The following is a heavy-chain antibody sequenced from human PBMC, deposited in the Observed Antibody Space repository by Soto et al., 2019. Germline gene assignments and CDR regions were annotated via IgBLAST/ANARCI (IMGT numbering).Heavy chain of an antibody. D-gene: IGHD2-2*01. J-gene: IGHJ4*02. V-gene: IGHV1-18*01. CDR1: GYTFTSYG. Sequence: ASVKVSCKASGYTFTSYGISWVRQAPGQGLEWMGWISAYNGNTNYAQKLQGRVTMTTDTSTSTAYMELRSLRSDDTAVYYCARDPRNIVVVPALMFYWGQGTLVTVSS. CDR3: ARDPRNIVVVPALMFY. CDR2: ISAYNGNT.